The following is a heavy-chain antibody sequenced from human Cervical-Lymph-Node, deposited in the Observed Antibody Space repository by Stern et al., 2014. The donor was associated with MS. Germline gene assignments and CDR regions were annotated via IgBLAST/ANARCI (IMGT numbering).Heavy chain of an antibody. CDR3: ARDRHYGDPTPFDY. CDR1: GFTFANYN. V-gene: IGHV3-21*01. CDR2: ISGNSAYI. Sequence: EVQLVESGGGLVKPGGSLRLSCAASGFTFANYNMNWVRQAPGKGLEWVSSISGNSAYIYYADSVNGRFTISRDNAENSLYLQMDILRAEDTAVYYCARDRHYGDPTPFDYWGQGTLVTVSS. J-gene: IGHJ4*02. D-gene: IGHD4-17*01.